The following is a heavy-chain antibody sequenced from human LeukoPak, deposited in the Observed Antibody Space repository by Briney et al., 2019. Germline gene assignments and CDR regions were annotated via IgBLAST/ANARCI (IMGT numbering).Heavy chain of an antibody. CDR2: IYYSGST. D-gene: IGHD6-6*01. CDR1: GGSISSGGYY. CDR3: ARHDAGIAARPFDN. J-gene: IGHJ4*02. Sequence: SQTLSLTCTVSGGSISSGGYYWSWIRQHPGKGLEWIGYIYYSGSTYYNPSLKSRVTISVDTSKNQFSLKLSSVTAADTAVYYCARHDAGIAARPFDNWGQGTLVTVSS. V-gene: IGHV4-31*03.